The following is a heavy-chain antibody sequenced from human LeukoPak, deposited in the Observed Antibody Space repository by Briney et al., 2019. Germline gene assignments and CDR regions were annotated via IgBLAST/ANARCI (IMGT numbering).Heavy chain of an antibody. Sequence: PSETLSLTCAVYGGSFSGYYWSWIRQPPGKGLEWIGEINHSGSTNYNPSLKSRVTISVDTSKNQFSLKLSSVTAADTAVYYCARETSYYDSSENWFDPWGQGTLVTVSS. CDR2: INHSGST. CDR1: GGSFSGYY. J-gene: IGHJ5*02. CDR3: ARETSYYDSSENWFDP. V-gene: IGHV4-34*01. D-gene: IGHD3-22*01.